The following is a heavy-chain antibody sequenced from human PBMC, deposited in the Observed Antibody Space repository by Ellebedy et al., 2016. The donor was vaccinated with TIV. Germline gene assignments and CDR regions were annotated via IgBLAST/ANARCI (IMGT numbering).Heavy chain of an antibody. CDR2: ISYDGTST. J-gene: IGHJ4*02. CDR1: GFTFTSYN. D-gene: IGHD1-26*01. V-gene: IGHV3-30*03. CDR3: ARAWATDPIDY. Sequence: GESLKISXAASGFTFTSYNMNWVRQAPGKGLEWLAIISYDGTSTFYADSVKGRFTISRVNSKSTAYLRMSSLRPEDTATYYCARAWATDPIDYWGQGTLVTVSS.